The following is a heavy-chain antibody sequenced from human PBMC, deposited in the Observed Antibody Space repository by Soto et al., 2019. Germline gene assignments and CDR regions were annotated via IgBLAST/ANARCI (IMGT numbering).Heavy chain of an antibody. Sequence: QVQLVESGGGVVQPGRSLGLSCAASGFTFSSYAMLWVRQAPGKGLEWVAIVSYDGSNKYYADSVKGRFTISRDNSKNTLYLQMNSLRVEDAAVYCARVPWELLTPDPYYFDYWGQGTLVAVSS. CDR3: ARVPWELLTPDPYYFDY. J-gene: IGHJ4*02. CDR2: VSYDGSNK. CDR1: GFTFSSYA. V-gene: IGHV3-30-3*01. D-gene: IGHD1-26*01.